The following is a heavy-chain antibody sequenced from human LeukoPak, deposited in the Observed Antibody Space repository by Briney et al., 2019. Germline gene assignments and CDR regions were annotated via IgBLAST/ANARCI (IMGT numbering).Heavy chain of an antibody. CDR3: ARRGGYCSGGSCYLFDY. Sequence: SETLSLTCTVSGGSISSSSYYWGWIRQPPGKGLEWIGSIYYSGSTYYNPSLKSRVTISVDTSKNQFSLKLSSVTAADTAVYYCARRGGYCSGGSCYLFDYWGQGTLVTVSS. D-gene: IGHD2-15*01. CDR2: IYYSGST. J-gene: IGHJ4*02. CDR1: GGSISSSSYY. V-gene: IGHV4-39*01.